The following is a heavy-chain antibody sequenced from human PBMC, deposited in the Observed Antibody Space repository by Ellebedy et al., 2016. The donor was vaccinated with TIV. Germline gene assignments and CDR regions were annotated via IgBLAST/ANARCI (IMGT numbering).Heavy chain of an antibody. CDR2: ISYDGGNK. J-gene: IGHJ4*02. CDR3: ASSQLFWYY. CDR1: GFTFRTYA. Sequence: PGGSLRLSCAASGFTFRTYAMHWVRQAPGKGLEWVAVISYDGGNKYFADSLKGRFTISRDNSKNTLYLQMNSLRPEDTAVYYCASSQLFWYYWGQGTLVTVSS. D-gene: IGHD3-3*01. V-gene: IGHV3-30*01.